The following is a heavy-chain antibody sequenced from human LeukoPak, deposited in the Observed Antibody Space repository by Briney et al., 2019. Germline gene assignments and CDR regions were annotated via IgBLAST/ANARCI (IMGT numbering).Heavy chain of an antibody. D-gene: IGHD4-23*01. J-gene: IGHJ1*01. V-gene: IGHV3-21*01. Sequence: GGCLRLSRAASGFTVSSYSMKWVRQAPGRGRGWVSSVSSSSSQIYYADPLRRRFTLTRDNAKNSLYLQMNTLRAADTAVYYCARDSDGGNSRDNWGQGTLVTVSS. CDR2: VSSSSSQI. CDR3: ARDSDGGNSRDN. CDR1: GFTVSSYS.